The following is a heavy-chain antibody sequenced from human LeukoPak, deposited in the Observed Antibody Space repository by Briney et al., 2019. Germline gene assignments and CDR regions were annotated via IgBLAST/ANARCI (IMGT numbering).Heavy chain of an antibody. D-gene: IGHD1-1*01. CDR3: AREVQLERYWIFNDAFDI. J-gene: IGHJ3*02. V-gene: IGHV4-38-2*02. CDR2: IYHSGST. Sequence: KPSETLSLTCTVSGYSISSGYYWGWIRQPPGKGLEWIGSIYHSGSTYYNPSLKSRVTISVDASKNQFSLKLSSVTAADTAVYYCAREVQLERYWIFNDAFDIWGQGTMVTVSS. CDR1: GYSISSGYY.